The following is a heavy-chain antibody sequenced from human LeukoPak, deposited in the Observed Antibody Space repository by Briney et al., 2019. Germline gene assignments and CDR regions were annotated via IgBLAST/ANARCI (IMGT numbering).Heavy chain of an antibody. V-gene: IGHV3-23*01. CDR3: AKDAKPGPAAISYGMDV. CDR2: ISGSGGST. D-gene: IGHD2-2*01. Sequence: PGGSLRLSCAASGFTFSSYAMSWVRQAPGKGLEWVSAISGSGGSTYYADSVKGRFTISRDNSKNTLYLQMNSLRAEDTAVYYCAKDAKPGPAAISYGMDVWGQGTTVTVSS. J-gene: IGHJ6*02. CDR1: GFTFSSYA.